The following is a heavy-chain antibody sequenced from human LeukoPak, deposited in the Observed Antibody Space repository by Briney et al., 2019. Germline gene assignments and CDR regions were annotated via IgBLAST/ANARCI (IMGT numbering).Heavy chain of an antibody. Sequence: SDTLSLTRAVFGGSFSGYNWNWIRHPPGKGLEWIGEINHSGDTKYNPSLKSRVTISLDTSKNKFSLKLNSVTAAETAVYYCARGTYTEMSTIVGHFDCWGQGTLVTVSS. CDR3: ARGTYTEMSTIVGHFDC. D-gene: IGHD5-24*01. J-gene: IGHJ4*02. V-gene: IGHV4-34*01. CDR2: INHSGDT. CDR1: GGSFSGYN.